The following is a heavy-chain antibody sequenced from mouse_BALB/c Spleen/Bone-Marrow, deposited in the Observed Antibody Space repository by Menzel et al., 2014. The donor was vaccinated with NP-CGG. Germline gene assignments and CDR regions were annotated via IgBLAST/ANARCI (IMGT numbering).Heavy chain of an antibody. Sequence: DVQLQESGAELVKPGASVKLSCTASGFNIKDTYMHWVKQRPEQGLEWIGRIDPANGNTKYDPKFQGRATITADTSSNTAYLQLSSLTPEDTAVYYCASYYYGSSSFAYWGQGTLVTVSA. CDR2: IDPANGNT. CDR1: GFNIKDTY. CDR3: ASYYYGSSSFAY. V-gene: IGHV14-3*02. D-gene: IGHD1-1*01. J-gene: IGHJ3*01.